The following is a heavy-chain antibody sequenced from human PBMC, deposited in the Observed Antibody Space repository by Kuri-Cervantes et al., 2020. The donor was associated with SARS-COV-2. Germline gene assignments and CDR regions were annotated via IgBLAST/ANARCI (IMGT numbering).Heavy chain of an antibody. Sequence: ASVKVSCKASGYTFTGYYMHWVRQAPGQGLEWMGWINPNSGGTNYAQKFQGRVTMTRDTSISTAYMELSSLRSEDTAVYYCARIGNYYYGSGSYFDYWGQGTLVTVSS. J-gene: IGHJ4*02. CDR1: GYTFTGYY. CDR3: ARIGNYYYGSGSYFDY. D-gene: IGHD3-10*01. CDR2: INPNSGGT. V-gene: IGHV1-2*02.